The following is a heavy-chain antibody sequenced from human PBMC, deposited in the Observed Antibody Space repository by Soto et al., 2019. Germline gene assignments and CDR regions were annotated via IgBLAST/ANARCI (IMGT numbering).Heavy chain of an antibody. CDR3: AKDKGDILTGYYTRGAFDI. D-gene: IGHD3-9*01. Sequence: GASVKVSCKVSGYTLTELSMHWVRQAPGKGLEWMGGFDPEDGETIYAQKFQGRVTMTEDTSTDTAYMELSSLRSEDTAVYYCAKDKGDILTGYYTRGAFDIWGKGKMVTVPS. CDR1: GYTLTELS. CDR2: FDPEDGET. V-gene: IGHV1-24*01. J-gene: IGHJ3*02.